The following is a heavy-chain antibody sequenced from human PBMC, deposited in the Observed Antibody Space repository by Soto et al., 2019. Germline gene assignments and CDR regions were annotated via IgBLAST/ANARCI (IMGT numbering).Heavy chain of an antibody. CDR2: ISAYNGNT. CDR3: ARVPVGRYFDG. V-gene: IGHV1-18*04. J-gene: IGHJ4*02. CDR1: GYIFTDYY. Sequence: ASVKVSCKASGYIFTDYYMHWVRQAPGQGLEWMGWISAYNGNTNYAQKLQGRVTMTTDTSTSTAYMELRSLRSDDTAVYYCARVPVGRYFDGWGQGTLVTVSS. D-gene: IGHD3-9*01.